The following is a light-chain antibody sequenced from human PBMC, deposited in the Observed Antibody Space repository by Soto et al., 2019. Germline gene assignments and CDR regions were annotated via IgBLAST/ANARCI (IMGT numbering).Light chain of an antibody. CDR2: DAS. V-gene: IGKV1-5*01. Sequence: DIQIAQSPSTLSASVGDRVTITCRASQSISSWLAWYRQKPGKAPKLLIYDASSLESGVPSRFSGSGSGTEFTLTISSLQPDDFATYYCQQYNSYPYTFGQGTKVDI. CDR1: QSISSW. CDR3: QQYNSYPYT. J-gene: IGKJ2*01.